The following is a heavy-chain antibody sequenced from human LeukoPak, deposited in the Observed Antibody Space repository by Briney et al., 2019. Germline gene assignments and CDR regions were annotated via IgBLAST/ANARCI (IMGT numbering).Heavy chain of an antibody. D-gene: IGHD3-3*01. CDR2: IIPIFGTA. J-gene: IGHJ4*02. Sequence: GASVKVSCKASGGTFISYAISWVRQAPGQGLEWMGGIIPIFGTANYAQKFQGRVTITTDESTSKAYMELSSLRSEDTAVYYCAREGIRYDFLFYYWGQGTLVTVSS. CDR3: AREGIRYDFLFYY. V-gene: IGHV1-69*05. CDR1: GGTFISYA.